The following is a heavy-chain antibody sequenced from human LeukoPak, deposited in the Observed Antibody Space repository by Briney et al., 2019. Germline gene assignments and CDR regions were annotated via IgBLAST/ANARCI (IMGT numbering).Heavy chain of an antibody. D-gene: IGHD2-21*02. CDR2: IYHSGST. CDR1: GGYIRSYY. J-gene: IGHJ6*02. V-gene: IGHV4-59*12. Sequence: PSETLSLTCTVSGGYIRSYYWSWIRQPPGKGLEWIGYIYHSGSTYYNPSLKSRVTISVDRSKNQFSLKLSSVTAADTAVYYCARDRRVGRAAYCGGDCYSGFDYYYYGMDVWGQGTTVTVSS. CDR3: ARDRRVGRAAYCGGDCYSGFDYYYYGMDV.